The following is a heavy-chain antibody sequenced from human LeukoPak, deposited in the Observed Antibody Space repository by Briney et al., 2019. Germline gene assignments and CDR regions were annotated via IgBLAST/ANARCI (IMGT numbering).Heavy chain of an antibody. Sequence: GGSLRLSCAASGFTFSSYEMNWVRQAPGKGLEWDSYISSSGGTIYYADSVKGRFTISRDNAKNSLYLQMNSLRAEDTAVYYCAREYGSGSSTHFDYWGQGTLVTVSS. V-gene: IGHV3-48*03. CDR3: AREYGSGSSTHFDY. CDR2: ISSSGGTI. J-gene: IGHJ4*02. CDR1: GFTFSSYE. D-gene: IGHD3-10*01.